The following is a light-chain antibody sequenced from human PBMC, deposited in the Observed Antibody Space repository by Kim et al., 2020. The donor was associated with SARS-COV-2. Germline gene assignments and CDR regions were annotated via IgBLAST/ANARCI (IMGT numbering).Light chain of an antibody. CDR2: DVS. Sequence: QSALTQPAAVSGSPGQSITISCTGTSSDVGAYNFVSWYQQYPGTAPKVIIYDVSKRPSGVSNRFSGSKSGNTASLTISGLQAEDEADYYCSSYTSSSTWVFGGGTSLTVL. V-gene: IGLV2-14*03. J-gene: IGLJ3*02. CDR3: SSYTSSSTWV. CDR1: SSDVGAYNF.